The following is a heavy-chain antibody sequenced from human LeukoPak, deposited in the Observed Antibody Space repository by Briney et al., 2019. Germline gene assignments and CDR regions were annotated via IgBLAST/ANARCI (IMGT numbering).Heavy chain of an antibody. J-gene: IGHJ1*01. CDR3: ARAHYDSSDFEYFQH. Sequence: ASVKVSCTAAGYTFTDYYMHWVRQAPGQGLEWMGWINPNSGGTNSAQKFQGRVTMTSDTSISTAYMELSRLRSDDTAVFFCARAHYDSSDFEYFQHWGQGTLVTVSS. CDR2: INPNSGGT. CDR1: GYTFTDYY. D-gene: IGHD3-22*01. V-gene: IGHV1-2*02.